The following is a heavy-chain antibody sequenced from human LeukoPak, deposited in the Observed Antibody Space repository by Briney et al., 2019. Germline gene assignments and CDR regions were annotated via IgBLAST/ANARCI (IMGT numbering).Heavy chain of an antibody. Sequence: PSETLSLTCTVSGGSISSSSYFWGWIRQPPGKGLEWIGSIFYSGSTYYNPSLNSRVTISIDTSKNQFSLRLSSVTAADTAVYYGARQMNTVTADYWGQGTLVTVSS. CDR1: GGSISSSSYF. D-gene: IGHD4-17*01. CDR3: ARQMNTVTADY. V-gene: IGHV4-39*01. CDR2: IFYSGST. J-gene: IGHJ4*02.